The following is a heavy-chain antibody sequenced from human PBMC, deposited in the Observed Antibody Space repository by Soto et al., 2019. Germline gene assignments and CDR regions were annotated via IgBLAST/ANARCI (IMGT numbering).Heavy chain of an antibody. D-gene: IGHD2-15*01. J-gene: IGHJ5*02. CDR3: ARSYCSGGRCYPGRFQANWFDP. CDR2: IIPILGIA. CDR1: GGTFSSYT. V-gene: IGHV1-69*02. Sequence: QVQLVQSGAEVKKPGSSVKVSCKASGGTFSSYTISWVRQAPGQGLEWMGRIIPILGIANYAQKFQGRVTITADKSTSTAYMELSSLRSEDTAVDYCARSYCSGGRCYPGRFQANWFDPWGQGTLVTVSS.